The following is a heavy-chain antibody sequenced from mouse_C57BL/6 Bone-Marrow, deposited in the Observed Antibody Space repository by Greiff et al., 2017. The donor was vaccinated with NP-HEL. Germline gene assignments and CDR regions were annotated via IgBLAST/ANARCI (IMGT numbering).Heavy chain of an antibody. V-gene: IGHV1-15*01. CDR1: GYTFTDYE. J-gene: IGHJ2*01. D-gene: IGHD2-10*02. Sequence: QVQLQQSGAELVRPGASVTLSCKASGYTFTDYEMHWVKQTPVHGLDWIGAIDPETGGTAYNQKFKGKAILTADKSSSTAYMELRSLTSEDSAVYYCTREGYGNYNWGQGTTLTVSS. CDR3: TREGYGNYN. CDR2: IDPETGGT.